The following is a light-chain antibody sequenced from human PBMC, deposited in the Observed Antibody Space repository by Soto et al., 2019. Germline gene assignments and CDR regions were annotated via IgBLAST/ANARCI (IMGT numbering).Light chain of an antibody. Sequence: QSALTQPASVSGSPGQSITISCTGTTSDVGGYNYVSWYQQHPGKVPKLLIHEVSNRPSGVSNRFSGSKSGNTASLTISGLQAEDEADYYCLSKTSSISYVFGTGTKRTVL. CDR3: LSKTSSISYV. CDR2: EVS. V-gene: IGLV2-14*01. CDR1: TSDVGGYNY. J-gene: IGLJ1*01.